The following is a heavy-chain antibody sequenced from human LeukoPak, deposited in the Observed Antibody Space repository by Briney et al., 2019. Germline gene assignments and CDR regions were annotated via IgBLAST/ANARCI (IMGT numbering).Heavy chain of an antibody. Sequence: GGSLRLSCAASGFTFSSYGMHWVRQAPGKGLEWVAVISYDGSNKYYADSVKGRFTISRDNSKNTLYLQMNSLRAEDTAVYYCAKVLNWGPYYYYGMDVWGQGTTVTVSS. J-gene: IGHJ6*02. V-gene: IGHV3-30*18. CDR2: ISYDGSNK. CDR1: GFTFSSYG. D-gene: IGHD7-27*01. CDR3: AKVLNWGPYYYYGMDV.